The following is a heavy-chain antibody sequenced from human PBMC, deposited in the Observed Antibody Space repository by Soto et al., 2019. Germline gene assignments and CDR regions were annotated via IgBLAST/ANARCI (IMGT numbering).Heavy chain of an antibody. D-gene: IGHD3-3*01. CDR1: GGSISSSNW. Sequence: SETLSLTCAVSGGSISSSNWWSWVRQPPGKGLEWIGEIYHSGSTNYNPSLKSRVAISVDKSKNQFSLKLSSVTAADTAVYYCARGYDFWSGYPTFDYWGQGTLVTVSS. J-gene: IGHJ4*02. CDR2: IYHSGST. CDR3: ARGYDFWSGYPTFDY. V-gene: IGHV4-4*02.